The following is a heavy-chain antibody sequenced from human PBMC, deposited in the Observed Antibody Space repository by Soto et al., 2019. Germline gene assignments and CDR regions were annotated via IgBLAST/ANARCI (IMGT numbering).Heavy chain of an antibody. V-gene: IGHV1-8*01. CDR1: GYTFTSYD. CDR3: ARAAPSTIFGVVINGGD. J-gene: IGHJ4*02. CDR2: MNPNSGNT. D-gene: IGHD3-3*01. Sequence: QVQLVQSGAEVKKPGASVKVSCKASGYTFTSYDINWVRQATGQGLEWMGWMNPNSGNTGYAQKFQGRVTMTRNTSINTAYMELSSLRSEDTAVYYCARAAPSTIFGVVINGGDWGQGTLVTVSS.